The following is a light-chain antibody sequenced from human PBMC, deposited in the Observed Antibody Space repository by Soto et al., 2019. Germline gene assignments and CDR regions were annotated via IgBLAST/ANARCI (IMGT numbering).Light chain of an antibody. Sequence: EIVMTQFPATLSESPGERVTLSCRASQSVSTNVAWYQQKPGEAPRLLIFDASARAVDIPGRFSGSVSGTEFTLTISSLQPAEFAVYFCHSYDKWPPGTFGQGTKVEIK. CDR3: HSYDKWPPGT. CDR1: QSVSTN. J-gene: IGKJ1*01. V-gene: IGKV3D-15*01. CDR2: DAS.